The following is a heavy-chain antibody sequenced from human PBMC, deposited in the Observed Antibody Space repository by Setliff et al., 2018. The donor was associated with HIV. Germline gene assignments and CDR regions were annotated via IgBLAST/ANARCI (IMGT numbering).Heavy chain of an antibody. J-gene: IGHJ4*02. Sequence: GGSLRLSCAVSGFTFEDYGMSWVRQAPGKGLEWVSGINWNGGSTGYVDSVKGRFTISRDNAKNSLYLQMNSLRAEDMALYYCAKTGIWGDYDILTGSHYFFESWGRGILVTVSS. CDR1: GFTFEDYG. D-gene: IGHD3-9*01. CDR3: AKTGIWGDYDILTGSHYFFES. V-gene: IGHV3-20*04. CDR2: INWNGGST.